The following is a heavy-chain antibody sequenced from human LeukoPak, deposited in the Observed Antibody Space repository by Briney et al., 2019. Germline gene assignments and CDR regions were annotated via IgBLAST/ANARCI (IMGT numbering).Heavy chain of an antibody. D-gene: IGHD3-3*01. CDR1: GFTFSIYW. V-gene: IGHV3-74*01. CDR2: INSDGSST. CDR3: ARDEDWSGYYGAFDI. J-gene: IGHJ3*02. Sequence: PGGSLRLSCAASGFTFSIYWMHWVRQAPGKGLVWVSRINSDGSSTSYADSVKGRFTISRDNAKNMLYLQMNSLRAEDTAVYYCARDEDWSGYYGAFDIWGQGTMVTVSS.